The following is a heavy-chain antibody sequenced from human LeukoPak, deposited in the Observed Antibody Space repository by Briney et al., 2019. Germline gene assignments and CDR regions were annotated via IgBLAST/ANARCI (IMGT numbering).Heavy chain of an antibody. V-gene: IGHV1-2*02. CDR2: INPNSGGT. D-gene: IGHD3-10*01. CDR3: ARGPAYYYGSGSYPEDFDY. J-gene: IGHJ4*02. Sequence: ASVKVSCTASGYTFTGYYMHWVRQAPGQGLEWMGWINPNSGGTNYAQKFQGRVTMTRDTSTSTAYMELSRLRSDDTAVYYCARGPAYYYGSGSYPEDFDYWGQGTLVTVSS. CDR1: GYTFTGYY.